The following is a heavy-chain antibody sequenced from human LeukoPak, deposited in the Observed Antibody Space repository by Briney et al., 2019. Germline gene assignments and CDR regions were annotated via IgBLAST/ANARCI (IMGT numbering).Heavy chain of an antibody. CDR3: ARSHDYGDFSFDY. D-gene: IGHD4-17*01. CDR2: INSDGSST. V-gene: IGHV3-74*01. CDR1: GFTFSSYW. J-gene: IGHJ4*02. Sequence: PGGSLRLSCAASGFTFSSYWMHWVRQAPGKGLVWVSRINSDGSSTSYADSVKGRFTISRDNAKNTLYLQMHSLRAEDTAVYYCARSHDYGDFSFDYWGRGTLVTVSS.